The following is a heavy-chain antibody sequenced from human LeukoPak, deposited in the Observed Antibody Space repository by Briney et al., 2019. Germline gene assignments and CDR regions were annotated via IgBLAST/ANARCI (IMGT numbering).Heavy chain of an antibody. J-gene: IGHJ4*02. Sequence: GRSLRLSCAASGFTFSSYGMHWVRQAPGKGLEWVAVIWYDGSNKYYADSVKGRFTISGDNSKNTLYLQMNSLRPQDTAVYYCARDSGSGSNDYFFDYWGQGALVTVSS. D-gene: IGHD3-10*01. V-gene: IGHV3-33*01. CDR2: IWYDGSNK. CDR3: ARDSGSGSNDYFFDY. CDR1: GFTFSSYG.